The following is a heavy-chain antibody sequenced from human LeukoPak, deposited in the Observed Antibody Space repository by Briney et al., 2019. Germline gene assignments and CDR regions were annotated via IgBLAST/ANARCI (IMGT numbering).Heavy chain of an antibody. CDR2: INHSGST. J-gene: IGHJ4*02. CDR3: ARLGYSGTCRAPPDY. CDR1: GGSFSGFY. V-gene: IGHV4-34*01. Sequence: SETLSLTCTVYGGSFSGFYWSWIRQPPGKGLEWIGEINHSGSTNYNPSLKSRVTISVDTSKNQFSLKLSSVTAADTAVYYCARLGYSGTCRAPPDYWGQGTLVTVSS. D-gene: IGHD5-12*01.